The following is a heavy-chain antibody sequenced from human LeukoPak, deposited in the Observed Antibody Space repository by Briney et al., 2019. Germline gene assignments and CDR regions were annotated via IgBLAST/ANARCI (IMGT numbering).Heavy chain of an antibody. CDR3: ARVYRQEAIILFDY. CDR2: INPNSGGT. D-gene: IGHD3-9*01. V-gene: IGHV1-2*02. CDR1: GYTFTAYY. J-gene: IGHJ4*02. Sequence: ASVKVSCKASGYTFTAYYMHWVRQAPGQGLEWMGWINPNSGGTNYAQKFQGRVTMTRDTSISTAYMELSRLRSDDTAVYYCARVYRQEAIILFDYWGQGTLVTVSS.